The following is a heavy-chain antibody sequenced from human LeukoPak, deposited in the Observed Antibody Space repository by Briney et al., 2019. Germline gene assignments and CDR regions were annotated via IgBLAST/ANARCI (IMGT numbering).Heavy chain of an antibody. CDR2: IYYSGST. J-gene: IGHJ4*02. Sequence: SETLSLTCTVSGGSISNYYWSWIRQPPGKGLEWIGYIYYSGSTNYNPSLKSRVTISVDTSKNQFSLKLSSVTAADTAVYYCARGATAMVRGDFDYWGQGTLVTVSS. CDR3: ARGATAMVRGDFDY. V-gene: IGHV4-59*08. D-gene: IGHD5-18*01. CDR1: GGSISNYY.